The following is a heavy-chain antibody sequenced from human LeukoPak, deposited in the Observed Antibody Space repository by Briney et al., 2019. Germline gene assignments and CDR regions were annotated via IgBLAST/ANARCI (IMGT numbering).Heavy chain of an antibody. Sequence: GASVKVSCKASGYTFTNYDINWVRQATGQGLEWMGWVNPDSANTGYAQKFQGRVTMTRNTSISTAYMELSSLRSEDTAVYYCAREAVGDIVVVPAAIRPYDAFDIWGQGTMVTVSS. J-gene: IGHJ3*02. V-gene: IGHV1-8*01. CDR1: GYTFTNYD. CDR3: AREAVGDIVVVPAAIRPYDAFDI. D-gene: IGHD2-2*02. CDR2: VNPDSANT.